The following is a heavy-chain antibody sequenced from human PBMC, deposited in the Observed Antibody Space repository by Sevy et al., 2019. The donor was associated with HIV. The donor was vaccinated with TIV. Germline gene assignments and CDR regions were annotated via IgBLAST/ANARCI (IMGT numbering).Heavy chain of an antibody. CDR3: AKDTKGGWYPLYYFDY. V-gene: IGHV3-30*18. Sequence: GGSLRLSCAASGFTFSSYGMHWVRQAPGKGLEWAAVISYDGSNKYYADSVKRRFTISRDNSKNTLYLQMNSLRAEDTAVYYCAKDTKGGWYPLYYFDYWGQGTLVTVSS. J-gene: IGHJ4*02. CDR1: GFTFSSYG. CDR2: ISYDGSNK. D-gene: IGHD6-19*01.